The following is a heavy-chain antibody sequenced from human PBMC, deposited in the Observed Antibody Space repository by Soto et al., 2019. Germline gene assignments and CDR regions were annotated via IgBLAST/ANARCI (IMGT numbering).Heavy chain of an antibody. D-gene: IGHD5-12*01. V-gene: IGHV3-21*01. J-gene: IGHJ4*02. CDR3: ARESPGLRNPIDY. CDR2: ISSSSSYI. CDR1: GFTFSSYS. Sequence: PGGSLRFSCAASGFTFSSYSMNWVRQAPGKGLEWVSSISSSSSYIYYADSVKGRFTISRDNAKNSLYLQMNSLRAEDTAVYYCARESPGLRNPIDYWGQGTLVTVSS.